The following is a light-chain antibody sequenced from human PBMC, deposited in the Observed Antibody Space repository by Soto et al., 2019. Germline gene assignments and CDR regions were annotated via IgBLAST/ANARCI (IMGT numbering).Light chain of an antibody. J-gene: IGLJ1*01. Sequence: QSALTQPRSVSGSPGQSVTISCTGTNSDVGTFYFVSWYQQYPDKGPKLIIYDVTERPSGVPDRFSGSKSGNTASLTISGLQAEDEADYYCCSYAGSYTYVFGSGTQVTVL. V-gene: IGLV2-11*01. CDR3: CSYAGSYTYV. CDR1: NSDVGTFYF. CDR2: DVT.